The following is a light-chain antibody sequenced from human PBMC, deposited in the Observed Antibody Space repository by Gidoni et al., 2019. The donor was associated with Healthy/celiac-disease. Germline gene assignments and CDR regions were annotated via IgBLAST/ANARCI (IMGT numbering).Light chain of an antibody. CDR1: ISDVGGYTY. J-gene: IGLJ2*01. Sequence: QSALTQPRSVSGSPGQSVTISCTGTISDVGGYTYVSWYQQHPGKAPKLMIYDVSKRPPGVPDRFSGSKSGNTASLTISGLQAEDEADYYCCSYAGSYTLVFGGGTKLTVL. V-gene: IGLV2-11*01. CDR3: CSYAGSYTLV. CDR2: DVS.